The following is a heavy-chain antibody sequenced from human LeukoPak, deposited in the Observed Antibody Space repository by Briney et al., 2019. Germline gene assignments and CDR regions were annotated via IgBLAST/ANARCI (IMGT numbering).Heavy chain of an antibody. CDR3: AKDLRSGWSVGYFDY. Sequence: GSLKPSCAASGFTFSNYAMPWVRPAPSQGLEGVAVITYDGSNEYYADSVKGRFTISRDNSKNTLYLQMSSLGAEDTAVYYCAKDLRSGWSVGYFDYWGQGTLVTVSS. CDR1: GFTFSNYA. CDR2: ITYDGSNE. V-gene: IGHV3-30*18. J-gene: IGHJ4*02. D-gene: IGHD6-19*01.